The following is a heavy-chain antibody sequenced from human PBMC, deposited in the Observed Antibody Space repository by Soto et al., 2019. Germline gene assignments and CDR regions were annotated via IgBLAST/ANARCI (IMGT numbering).Heavy chain of an antibody. J-gene: IGHJ6*02. V-gene: IGHV3-23*01. D-gene: IGHD6-6*01. CDR2: ISGSGGST. CDR3: GNRDSRSSYYGMDV. CDR1: GFTFSSYA. Sequence: EVQLLESGGGLVQPGGSLRLSCAASGFTFSSYAMSWVRQAPGKGLEWVSAISGSGGSTYYADYVKGRFTISRDNSKNTRYLQMNSLRAGDTAVYYCGNRDSRSSYYGMDVWGQGTTVTVSS.